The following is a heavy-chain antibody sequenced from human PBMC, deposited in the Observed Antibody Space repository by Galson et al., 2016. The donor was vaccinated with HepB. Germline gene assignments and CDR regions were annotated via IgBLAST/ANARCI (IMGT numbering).Heavy chain of an antibody. V-gene: IGHV3-20*01. Sequence: SLRLSCAASGFTFDDYGMSWVRQVPGKGLEWVSGINLNGVRTGYADYVKGRFTISRDNAKNSLYLQMNSLRAEDTALYHCARVVTMVRGIIIGGPPEGGMDVWGKGTTVTVSS. D-gene: IGHD3-10*01. CDR1: GFTFDDYG. CDR3: ARVVTMVRGIIIGGPPEGGMDV. CDR2: INLNGVRT. J-gene: IGHJ6*04.